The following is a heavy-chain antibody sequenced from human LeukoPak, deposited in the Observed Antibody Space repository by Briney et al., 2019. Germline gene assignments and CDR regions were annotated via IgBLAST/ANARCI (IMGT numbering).Heavy chain of an antibody. J-gene: IGHJ3*02. CDR3: ARVRGDGYNDDAFDI. CDR2: IKQDGSEK. Sequence: PGGSLRLSCAASGFTFGSYWMSWVRQAPGKGLEWVANIKQDGSEKYYVDSVKGRFTISRDNAKNSLYLQMNSLRAEDTAVYYCARVRGDGYNDDAFDIWGQGTMVTVSS. D-gene: IGHD5-24*01. V-gene: IGHV3-7*03. CDR1: GFTFGSYW.